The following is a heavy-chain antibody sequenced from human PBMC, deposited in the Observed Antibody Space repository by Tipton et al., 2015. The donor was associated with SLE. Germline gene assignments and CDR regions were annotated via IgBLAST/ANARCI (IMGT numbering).Heavy chain of an antibody. Sequence: RSLRLSCAASGFTFSSYAMHWVRQAPGKGLEWVAVISYDGSNKYYADSVKGRFTISRDNSKNTLYLQMNSLRAEDTAVYYCARGAMVRGVTWGAFDIWGQGTMVTVSS. CDR1: GFTFSSYA. J-gene: IGHJ3*02. V-gene: IGHV3-30-3*01. D-gene: IGHD3-10*01. CDR3: ARGAMVRGVTWGAFDI. CDR2: ISYDGSNK.